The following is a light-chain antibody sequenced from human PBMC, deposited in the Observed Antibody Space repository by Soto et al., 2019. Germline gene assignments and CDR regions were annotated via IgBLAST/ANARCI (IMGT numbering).Light chain of an antibody. CDR3: GTWDTSLSAFYV. J-gene: IGLJ1*01. Sequence: QSVLTQPPSVSAAPGQTVTISCAGSSSNIGSNYVSWYQPLPGTAPKLLIFDNTKRPSDIPDRFSGYKSSKSATLDIAGLQTGDEADYYCGTWDTSLSAFYVFGTGTKLTVL. CDR2: DNT. CDR1: SSNIGSNY. V-gene: IGLV1-51*01.